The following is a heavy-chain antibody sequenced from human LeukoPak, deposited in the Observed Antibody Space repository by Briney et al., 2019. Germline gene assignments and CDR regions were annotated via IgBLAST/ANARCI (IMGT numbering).Heavy chain of an antibody. J-gene: IGHJ4*02. CDR2: IYADGTT. V-gene: IGHV3-53*01. CDR1: GFHVITYY. D-gene: IGHD4-17*01. CDR3: ARDSYGDANFDS. Sequence: GGSLRLSCAASGFHVITYYMNWFRQAPGRGLEWVSFIYADGTTYYADSVKGRFTISRDISKNEVYLQMNSLRPEDTAVYYCARDSYGDANFDSWGQGTLVTVSS.